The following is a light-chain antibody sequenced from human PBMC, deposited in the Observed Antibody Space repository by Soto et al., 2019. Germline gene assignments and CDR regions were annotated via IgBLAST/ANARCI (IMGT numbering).Light chain of an antibody. J-gene: IGKJ3*01. CDR2: GAS. CDR1: QSVSSH. Sequence: KVLTQSPAILSVSPGERATLSCRASQSVSSHLAWYQQKPGQAPRLLIYGASTRATGVPDRFSAGGSGTEFTLTISSLQSEDFAFYFCQQYDKWPLTFGPGTKVDI. V-gene: IGKV3-15*01. CDR3: QQYDKWPLT.